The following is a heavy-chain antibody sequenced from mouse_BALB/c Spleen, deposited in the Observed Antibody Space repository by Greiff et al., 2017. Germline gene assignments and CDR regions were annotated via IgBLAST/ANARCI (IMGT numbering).Heavy chain of an antibody. V-gene: IGHV1-15*01. Sequence: VQLQQSGAELVRPGGSVTLSCKASGYTFTDYEMHWVKQTPVHGLEWIGAIDPETGGTAYNQKFKGKATLTADKSSSTAYMELRSLTSEDSAVYYCTRKMDYWGQGTSVTVSS. CDR3: TRKMDY. CDR2: IDPETGGT. J-gene: IGHJ4*01. CDR1: GYTFTDYE.